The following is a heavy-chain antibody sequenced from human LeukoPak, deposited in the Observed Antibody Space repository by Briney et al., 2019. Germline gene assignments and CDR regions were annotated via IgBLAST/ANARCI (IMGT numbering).Heavy chain of an antibody. J-gene: IGHJ3*02. D-gene: IGHD2-2*01. V-gene: IGHV4-34*01. Sequence: SETLSLTCAVYGGSFSGYYWSWIRQPPGKGLEWIGEINHSGSTNYNPSLKGRVTISVDTSKNQFSLKLSSVTAADTAVYYCARGLAGSSTLAAFDIWGQGTMVTVSS. CDR3: ARGLAGSSTLAAFDI. CDR1: GGSFSGYY. CDR2: INHSGST.